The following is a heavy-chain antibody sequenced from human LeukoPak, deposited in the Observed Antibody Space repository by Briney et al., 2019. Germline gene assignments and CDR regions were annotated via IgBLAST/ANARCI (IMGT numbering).Heavy chain of an antibody. J-gene: IGHJ4*02. Sequence: GGSLRLSCAASGFTFSSYGMHWVRQAPGKGLEWVAFIRYDGSNKYYADSVKGRFTISRDNSKNTLYLQMNSLRAEDTAVYYCAIDGGIAAAGTLGYWGQGTLVTVSS. CDR3: AIDGGIAAAGTLGY. D-gene: IGHD6-13*01. CDR2: IRYDGSNK. CDR1: GFTFSSYG. V-gene: IGHV3-30*02.